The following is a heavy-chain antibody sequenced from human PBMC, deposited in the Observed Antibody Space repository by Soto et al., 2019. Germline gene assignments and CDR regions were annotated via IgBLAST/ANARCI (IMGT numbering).Heavy chain of an antibody. J-gene: IGHJ6*02. D-gene: IGHD6-13*01. Sequence: ASVKVSCKASGYTFTSYGVSWVRQAPGQGLEWMGWINPNSGGTNYAQKFQGRVTMTRDTSISTAYMELSRLRSDDTAVYYCARVILAAAASMGGMDVWGQGTTVTVSS. V-gene: IGHV1-2*02. CDR2: INPNSGGT. CDR1: GYTFTSYG. CDR3: ARVILAAAASMGGMDV.